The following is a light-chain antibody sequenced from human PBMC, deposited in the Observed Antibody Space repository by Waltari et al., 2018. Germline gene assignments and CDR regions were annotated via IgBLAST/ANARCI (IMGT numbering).Light chain of an antibody. CDR1: QSISRN. J-gene: IGKJ2*01. V-gene: IGKV3-15*01. Sequence: EVLMTQSPPTLSVSPGEGATLPCRASQSISRNLAWYQKKPGQAPRLLIYGASTRAPGIPARFSGSGSGTEFTLTISSLQSEDFAVYYCQQYNNWRTFGQGTKLEI. CDR2: GAS. CDR3: QQYNNWRT.